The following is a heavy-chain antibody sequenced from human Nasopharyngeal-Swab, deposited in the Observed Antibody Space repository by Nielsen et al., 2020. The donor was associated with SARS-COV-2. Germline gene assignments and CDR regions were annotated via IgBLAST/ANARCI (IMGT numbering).Heavy chain of an antibody. D-gene: IGHD6-13*01. Sequence: ETLSLTCAASEFTFSTYSMHWVRQAPGKGLEWISYISSGGSATHYADSVKGRFAISRDNPKNSLYLQMYSLRAEDTAVYYCARAAAGTSYYYGMDVWGQGTTVTVSS. CDR1: EFTFSTYS. CDR2: ISSGGSAT. V-gene: IGHV3-48*04. J-gene: IGHJ6*02. CDR3: ARAAAGTSYYYGMDV.